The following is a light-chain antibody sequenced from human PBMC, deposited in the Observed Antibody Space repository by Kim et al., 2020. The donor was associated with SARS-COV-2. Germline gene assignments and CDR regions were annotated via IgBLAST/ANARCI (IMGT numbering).Light chain of an antibody. J-gene: IGKJ1*01. V-gene: IGKV3-20*01. CDR3: QQYVSSRWT. CDR2: GAS. Sequence: GERTTLSGRPGQSVTSNYLAWYHQKPGQAPRRLIYGASTRATGIPDKVSGSGSGTDFTLTISGLEPEDFAVYYCQQYVSSRWTFGQGTKVDIK. CDR1: QSVTSNY.